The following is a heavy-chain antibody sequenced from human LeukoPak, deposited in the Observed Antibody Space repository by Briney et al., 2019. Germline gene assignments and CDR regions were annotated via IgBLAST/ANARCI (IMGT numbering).Heavy chain of an antibody. CDR1: GYSISSGYY. CDR3: ARSSFITMIVVASDS. Sequence: PSETLSLTCTVSGYSISSGYYWGWVRQPPGKGLEWIGSIYHSGSTYYNPSLKSRVTISVDTSKNQFSLKLSSVTAADTAVYYCARSSFITMIVVASDSWGQGTLVTVSS. D-gene: IGHD3-22*01. J-gene: IGHJ4*02. CDR2: IYHSGST. V-gene: IGHV4-38-2*02.